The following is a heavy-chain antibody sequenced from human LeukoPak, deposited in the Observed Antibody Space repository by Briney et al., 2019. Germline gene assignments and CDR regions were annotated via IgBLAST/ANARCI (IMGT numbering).Heavy chain of an antibody. V-gene: IGHV1-69*13. J-gene: IGHJ4*02. CDR1: GGTFSSYA. D-gene: IGHD2-8*01. CDR3: ARDNNGYFDY. Sequence: SVKVSCKASGGTFSSYAISWVRQAPGQGPEWMGGIIPIFGTANYAQKFQGRVTITADESTSTAYMELSSPRSEDTAVYYCARDNNGYFDYWGQGTLVTVSS. CDR2: IIPIFGTA.